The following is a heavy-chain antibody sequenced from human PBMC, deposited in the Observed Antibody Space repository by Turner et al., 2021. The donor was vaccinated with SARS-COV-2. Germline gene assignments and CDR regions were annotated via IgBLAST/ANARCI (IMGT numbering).Heavy chain of an antibody. V-gene: IGHV4-39*01. CDR3: ARIMDTAMDYYGMDV. Sequence: QLQLQESGPGLVKPSETLSLTCTVSGGSISSSTYYWGWIRQPPGKGLEWIGNIYYSGSTYYNPSLKRRVTISVDTSKNQFSLKLSSVTAADTAVYYCARIMDTAMDYYGMDVWGQGTTVTVSS. D-gene: IGHD5-18*01. J-gene: IGHJ6*02. CDR2: IYYSGST. CDR1: GGSISSSTYY.